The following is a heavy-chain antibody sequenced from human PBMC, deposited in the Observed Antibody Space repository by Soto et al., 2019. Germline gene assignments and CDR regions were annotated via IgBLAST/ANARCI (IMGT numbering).Heavy chain of an antibody. D-gene: IGHD3-10*01. J-gene: IGHJ4*02. CDR2: VYSSGTT. V-gene: IGHV4-4*07. CDR3: ARDIGSYAYGEGY. Sequence: SSETLSLTCRVSGGSINSYWRSWIRQPAGKGLEWIGRVYSSGTTDYNPSLNSRATLSVETSKNQFSLKLSSVTAADTAVYYCARDIGSYAYGEGYWGQGIQVTVSS. CDR1: GGSINSYW.